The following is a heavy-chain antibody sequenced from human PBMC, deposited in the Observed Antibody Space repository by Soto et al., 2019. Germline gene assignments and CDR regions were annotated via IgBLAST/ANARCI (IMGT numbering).Heavy chain of an antibody. J-gene: IGHJ4*02. Sequence: QVHLVESGGGVVQPGRSLRLSCAASGFMFSSHGMHWIRQAPGKGLEWVAVIWYDGSNKYYADSVKGRFTISRDNSKNTLYLQMNSLRVEDTAVYYCGPYTLDYWGQGTLVTVSS. CDR1: GFMFSSHG. CDR2: IWYDGSNK. V-gene: IGHV3-33*01. CDR3: GPYTLDY.